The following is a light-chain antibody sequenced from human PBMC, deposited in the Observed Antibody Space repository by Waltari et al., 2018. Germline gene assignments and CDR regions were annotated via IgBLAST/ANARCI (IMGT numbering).Light chain of an antibody. J-gene: IGKJ4*01. CDR1: QGINKY. V-gene: IGKV1-16*02. CDR2: DAS. Sequence: DIQMTQSPTLLSASVGDRITTPCRTSQGINKYLAWFQQKPGKAPKSLIYDASSLQSGVSSNFSGSGSGTDFTLTISSLQPEDIATYYCQQYNNYPPTFGGGTKVEIK. CDR3: QQYNNYPPT.